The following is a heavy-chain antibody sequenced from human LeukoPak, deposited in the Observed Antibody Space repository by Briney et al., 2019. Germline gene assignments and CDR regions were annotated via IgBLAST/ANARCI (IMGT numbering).Heavy chain of an antibody. Sequence: GGSLRLSCAASGFIFSDYSLDWARHAAGEGLEWVSSISSSSSYTKSTDSVKCRFAISRDNAKNSLYLQMNSLRDEDTAVYYCASFGSGSKLDAFDICGQGKMVTVST. D-gene: IGHD3-10*01. J-gene: IGHJ3*02. CDR1: GFIFSDYS. V-gene: IGHV3-21*01. CDR3: ASFGSGSKLDAFDI. CDR2: ISSSSSYT.